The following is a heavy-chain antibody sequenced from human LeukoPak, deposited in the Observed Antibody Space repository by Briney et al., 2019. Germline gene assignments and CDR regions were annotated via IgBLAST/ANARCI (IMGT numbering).Heavy chain of an antibody. V-gene: IGHV4-31*03. D-gene: IGHD3-22*01. CDR3: AREEGYYDTSGRYYYYYMDV. CDR2: IYYSGST. Sequence: SQTLSLTCTVSGGSISSGGYYWSWIRQHPGKGLEWIWNIYYSGSTYYNPSLKSRVTISVDTSKDQFSLKLSSVTAADTAVYYCAREEGYYDTSGRYYYYYMDVWGKGTTVTVSS. J-gene: IGHJ6*03. CDR1: GGSISSGGYY.